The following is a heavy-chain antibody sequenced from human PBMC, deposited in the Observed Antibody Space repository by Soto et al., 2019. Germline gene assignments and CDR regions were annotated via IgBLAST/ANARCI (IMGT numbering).Heavy chain of an antibody. CDR1: GFTFSSYA. V-gene: IGHV3-23*01. D-gene: IGHD3-10*01. CDR3: AKVIFGLRAVRGPFDY. CDR2: ISGSGGST. J-gene: IGHJ4*02. Sequence: GGSLRLSCAASGFTFSSYAMSWVRQAPGKGQEWVSAISGSGGSTYYADSVKGRFTISRDNSKNTLYLQMNSLRAEDTAVYYCAKVIFGLRAVRGPFDYWGQGTLVTVSS.